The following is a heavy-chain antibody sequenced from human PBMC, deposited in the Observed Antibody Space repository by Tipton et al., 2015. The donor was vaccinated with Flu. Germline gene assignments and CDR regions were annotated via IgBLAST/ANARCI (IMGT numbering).Heavy chain of an antibody. D-gene: IGHD2-15*01. J-gene: IGHJ5*02. CDR1: GFTVSTNY. CDR2: IYSIGST. CDR3: ARDTSYCSGGSCDH. V-gene: IGHV3-53*01. Sequence: SLRLSCAASGFTVSTNYMSWVRQAPGKGLEWVSVIYSIGSTYYADSVKGRFTISRDNSKNTLYLQMNSLRVEDTAVYYCARDTSYCSGGSCDHWGQGTLVTVSS.